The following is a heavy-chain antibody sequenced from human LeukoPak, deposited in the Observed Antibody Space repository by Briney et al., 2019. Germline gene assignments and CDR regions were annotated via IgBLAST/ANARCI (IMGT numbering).Heavy chain of an antibody. V-gene: IGHV4-59*12. D-gene: IGHD3-16*02. CDR1: GGSISTYY. CDR3: ARAYYDYVWGSYRYQGGAPRN. J-gene: IGHJ4*02. CDR2: IYYSGST. Sequence: PSETLSLTCTVSGGSISTYYGNWIRQAPGKGLEWIGYIYYSGSTNYNPSLKSRVTISVDTSKNQFSLKLSSVTAADTAVYYCARAYYDYVWGSYRYQGGAPRNWGQGTLVTVSS.